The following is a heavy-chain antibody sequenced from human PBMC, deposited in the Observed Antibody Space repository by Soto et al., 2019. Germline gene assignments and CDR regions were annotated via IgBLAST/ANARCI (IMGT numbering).Heavy chain of an antibody. D-gene: IGHD6-19*01. CDR3: ARDQRAVAGTAGPSHY. Sequence: PGGALRVSCAASGFTFSSYATHWGRQAPGKGLEWVAVISYDGSNKYYADSVKGRFTISRDNSKNTLYLQMNSLRAEDTAVYYCARDQRAVAGTAGPSHYWGQGTLVTVSS. V-gene: IGHV3-30-3*01. CDR2: ISYDGSNK. CDR1: GFTFSSYA. J-gene: IGHJ4*02.